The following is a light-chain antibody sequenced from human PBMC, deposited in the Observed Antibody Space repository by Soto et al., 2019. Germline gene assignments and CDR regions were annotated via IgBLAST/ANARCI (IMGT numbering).Light chain of an antibody. CDR1: QSVNNW. CDR3: QQYNSYWT. V-gene: IGKV1-5*01. J-gene: IGKJ1*01. CDR2: DAS. Sequence: DIQMTQYPSTLSASVGERVTISCRASQSVNNWLAWYQRKPGKAPKLLIHDASTLESGIPSRFSGSGSGTEFTLTISSLQPDDFATYYCQQYNSYWTFGHGTKVEIK.